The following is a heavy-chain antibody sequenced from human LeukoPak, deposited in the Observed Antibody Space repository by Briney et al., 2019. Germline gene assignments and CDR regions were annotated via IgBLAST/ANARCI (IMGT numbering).Heavy chain of an antibody. D-gene: IGHD5-18*01. CDR1: GYTLTELS. CDR3: ATVGWGYSYGPVDY. J-gene: IGHJ4*02. Sequence: ASVKVSCKVSGYTLTELSMHWVQQAPGKGLEWMGGFDSEDGETIYAQKFQGRVTMTEDTSTDTAYMELSSLRSEDTAVYYCATVGWGYSYGPVDYWGQGTLVTVSS. CDR2: FDSEDGET. V-gene: IGHV1-24*01.